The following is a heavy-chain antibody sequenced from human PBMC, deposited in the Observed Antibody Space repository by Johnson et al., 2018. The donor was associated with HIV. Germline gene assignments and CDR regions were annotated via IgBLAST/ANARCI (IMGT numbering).Heavy chain of an antibody. Sequence: QVQLVESGGGLVKPGGSLRLSCAASGFTFSDYYMSWIRQAPGKGLEWISYISSSGSPIYYADSLKGRFTISRDNSKNMLYLQMHSLRGDDTGHNVRGLLGLRWAMWG. CDR3: GLLGLRWAM. CDR1: GFTFSDYY. J-gene: IGHJ1*01. V-gene: IGHV3-11*01. CDR2: ISSSGSPI. D-gene: IGHD3-10*02.